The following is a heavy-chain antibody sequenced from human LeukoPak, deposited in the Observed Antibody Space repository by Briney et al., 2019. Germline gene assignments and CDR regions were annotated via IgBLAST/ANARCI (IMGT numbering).Heavy chain of an antibody. CDR1: GFTFGGYG. V-gene: IGHV3-30*18. CDR2: ISYDGSNK. Sequence: GGSLRLSCAASGFTFGGYGMHWVRQAPGKGLEWVAVISYDGSNKYYAGFVKGRLTISRDNSKNTLYLQMNSLRAEDTAVYYCAKDGGASSWYRVDYWGQGTLVTVSS. J-gene: IGHJ4*02. D-gene: IGHD6-13*01. CDR3: AKDGGASSWYRVDY.